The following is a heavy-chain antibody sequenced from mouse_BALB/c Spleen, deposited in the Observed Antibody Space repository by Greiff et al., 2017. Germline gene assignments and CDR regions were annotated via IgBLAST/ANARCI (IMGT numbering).Heavy chain of an antibody. CDR3: ARSLAGYYYAMDY. V-gene: IGHV1-80*01. CDR1: GYAFSSYW. Sequence: QVQLKQSGAELVRPGSSVKISCKASGYAFSSYWMNWVKQRPGQGLEWIGQIYPGDGDTNYNGKFKGKATLTADKSSSTAYMQLSSLTSEDSAVYFCARSLAGYYYAMDYWGQGTSVTVSS. CDR2: IYPGDGDT. J-gene: IGHJ4*01.